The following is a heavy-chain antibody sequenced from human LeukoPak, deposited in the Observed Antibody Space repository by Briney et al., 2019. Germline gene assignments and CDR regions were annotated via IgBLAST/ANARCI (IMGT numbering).Heavy chain of an antibody. V-gene: IGHV4-59*08. CDR2: IYYSGST. CDR3: ARLHDYGGNY. J-gene: IGHJ4*02. D-gene: IGHD4-23*01. CDR1: GFTFSSYG. Sequence: LRLSCAASGFTFSSYGMHWIRQPPGKGLEWIGYIYYSGSTNYNPSLKSRVTISVDTSKNQFSLKLSSVTAADTAVYYCARLHDYGGNYWGQGTLVTVSS.